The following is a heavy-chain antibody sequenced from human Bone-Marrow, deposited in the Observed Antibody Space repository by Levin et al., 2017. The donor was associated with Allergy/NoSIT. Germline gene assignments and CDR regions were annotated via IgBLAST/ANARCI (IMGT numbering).Heavy chain of an antibody. CDR1: GFTFSSYA. J-gene: IGHJ4*02. Sequence: SCAASGFTFSSYAMHWVRQAPGKGLEWVAVISYDGSNKYYADSVKGRFTISRDNSKNTLYLQMNSLRAEDTAVYYCARAPGIVGATRCYFDYWGQGTLVTVSS. D-gene: IGHD1-26*01. CDR3: ARAPGIVGATRCYFDY. CDR2: ISYDGSNK. V-gene: IGHV3-30-3*01.